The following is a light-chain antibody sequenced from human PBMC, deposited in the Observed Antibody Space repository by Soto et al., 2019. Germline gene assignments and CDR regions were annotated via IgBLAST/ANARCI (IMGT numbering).Light chain of an antibody. CDR2: EVS. CDR3: SSYAGGNNVV. V-gene: IGLV2-8*01. Sequence: QSALTQPPSASGSPGQSVTISCTGTSSDVGAYNYVSWYQQHPGKAPKLVIFEVSKRPSGVPDRFSGSKSGNTASLTVSRLQSEDEADYYCSSYAGGNNVVFGGGTKVTVL. CDR1: SSDVGAYNY. J-gene: IGLJ2*01.